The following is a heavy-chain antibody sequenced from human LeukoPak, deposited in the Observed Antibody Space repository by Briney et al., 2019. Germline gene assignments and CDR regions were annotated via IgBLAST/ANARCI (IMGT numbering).Heavy chain of an antibody. V-gene: IGHV1-2*02. CDR1: GYTFTGYY. D-gene: IGHD3-22*01. CDR3: ARDSPLGPSGLKDY. J-gene: IGHJ4*02. CDR2: INPNSGGT. Sequence: ASVKVSCKASGYTFTGYYMHWVRQAPGQGLEWMGWINPNSGGTNYAQKFQGRVTMTRDTSISTAYMELSRLRSGDTAVYYCARDSPLGPSGLKDYWGQGTLVTVSS.